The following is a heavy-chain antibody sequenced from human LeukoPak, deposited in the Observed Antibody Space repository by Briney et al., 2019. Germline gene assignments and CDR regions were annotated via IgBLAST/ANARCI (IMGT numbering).Heavy chain of an antibody. CDR1: GFTFSSYA. Sequence: GGSLRLSCAASGFTFSSYAMTWVRQAPGKGLEWVSGISDSGDSTYYADSVKGRFTISRDNSKNTLYLQMNSLRAEDTAVDYCAKKEDATMVHYYFDYWGQGTLVTVSS. CDR2: ISDSGDST. J-gene: IGHJ4*02. D-gene: IGHD5-18*01. V-gene: IGHV3-23*01. CDR3: AKKEDATMVHYYFDY.